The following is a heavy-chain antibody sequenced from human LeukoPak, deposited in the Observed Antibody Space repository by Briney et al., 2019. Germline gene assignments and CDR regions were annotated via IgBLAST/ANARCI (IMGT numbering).Heavy chain of an antibody. CDR2: ISSSSSTI. J-gene: IGHJ4*02. CDR1: GFTFSNSW. D-gene: IGHD3-22*01. V-gene: IGHV3-48*01. CDR3: ARGAYYYED. Sequence: GGSLRLSCAASGFTFSNSWMNWVRQAPGKGLEWVSYISSSSSTIYYADSVKGRFTISRDNAKNSLYLQMNSLRAEDTAVYYCARGAYYYEDWGQGTLVTVSS.